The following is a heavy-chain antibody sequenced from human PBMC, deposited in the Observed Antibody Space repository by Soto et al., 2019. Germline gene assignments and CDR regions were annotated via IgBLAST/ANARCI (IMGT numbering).Heavy chain of an antibody. Sequence: ASVKVSCKASGYTFTSYDLNWVRQATGQGLEWMGWMNPNSGNTAYAQKFQGRVTMTRNTSISTAYMELSSLRSEDTAVYYCARGRLAIAARGRIDSWGQGTLVTVSS. V-gene: IGHV1-8*01. D-gene: IGHD6-6*01. J-gene: IGHJ4*02. CDR1: GYTFTSYD. CDR3: ARGRLAIAARGRIDS. CDR2: MNPNSGNT.